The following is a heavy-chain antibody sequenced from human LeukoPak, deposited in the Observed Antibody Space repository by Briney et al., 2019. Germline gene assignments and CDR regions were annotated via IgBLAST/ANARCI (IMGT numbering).Heavy chain of an antibody. CDR1: GFTFSSYG. J-gene: IGHJ4*02. CDR3: AIDRGYSGYDLDY. CDR2: IRYDGSNK. D-gene: IGHD5-12*01. Sequence: GGSLRLSCAASGFTFSSYGMHWVRQAPGKGLEWVAFIRYDGSNKYYADSVKGRFTISRDNSKNTLYLQMNSLRAEDTAVYYCAIDRGYSGYDLDYWGQGTLVTVSS. V-gene: IGHV3-30*02.